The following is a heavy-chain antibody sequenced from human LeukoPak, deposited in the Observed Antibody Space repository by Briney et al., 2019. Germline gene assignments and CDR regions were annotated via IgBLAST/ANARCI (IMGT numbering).Heavy chain of an antibody. Sequence: GRSLRLSCAASGFNFADATMHWVRQVPGKGLEWVSGINWNSGTMGYADSVKGRFTVSRDNAKNSLYLQMNSLKTEDTALYYCAKDPYMDVWGKGTTVTVSS. J-gene: IGHJ6*03. CDR2: INWNSGTM. CDR3: AKDPYMDV. CDR1: GFNFADAT. V-gene: IGHV3-9*01.